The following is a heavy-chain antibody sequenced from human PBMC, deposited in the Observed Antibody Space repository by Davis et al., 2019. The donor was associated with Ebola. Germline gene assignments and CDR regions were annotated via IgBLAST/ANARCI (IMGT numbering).Heavy chain of an antibody. D-gene: IGHD2-15*01. J-gene: IGHJ5*02. CDR3: ARETVVVVAALGWWFDP. CDR2: ISSSSSTI. Sequence: GESLKISCAASGFTFSTYSMNWVRQAPGKGLEWVSYISSSSSTIYYADSVKGRFTISRDNAKNSLYLQMNSLRAEDTAVYYCARETVVVVAALGWWFDPWGQGTLVTASS. V-gene: IGHV3-48*01. CDR1: GFTFSTYS.